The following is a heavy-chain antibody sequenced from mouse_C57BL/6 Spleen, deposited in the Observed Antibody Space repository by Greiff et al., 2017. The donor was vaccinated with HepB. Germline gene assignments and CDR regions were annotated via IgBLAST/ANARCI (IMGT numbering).Heavy chain of an antibody. V-gene: IGHV1-26*01. CDR3: ARSSAVVALDY. D-gene: IGHD1-1*01. CDR2: INPNNGGT. Sequence: EVQLQQSGPELVKPGASVKISCKASGYTFTDYYMNWVKQSHGKSLEWIGDINPNNGGTSYNQKFKGKATLTVDKSSSTAYMDLRSLTSEDAAVYYCARSSAVVALDYWGQGTTLTVSS. J-gene: IGHJ2*01. CDR1: GYTFTDYY.